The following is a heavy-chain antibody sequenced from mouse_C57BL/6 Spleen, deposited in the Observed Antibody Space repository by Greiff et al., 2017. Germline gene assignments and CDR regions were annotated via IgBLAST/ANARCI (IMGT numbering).Heavy chain of an antibody. D-gene: IGHD4-1*01. CDR3: ALTVTKVYYFDY. V-gene: IGHV1-64*01. CDR1: GYTFTSYW. J-gene: IGHJ2*01. CDR2: IHPNSGST. Sequence: QVQLQQPGAELVKPGASVKLSCKASGYTFTSYWMHWVKQRPGQGLEWIGMIHPNSGSTNYNEKFKSKATLTVDKSSSTAYMQLSSLTSEDSAVYYCALTVTKVYYFDYWGQGPTLTVSS.